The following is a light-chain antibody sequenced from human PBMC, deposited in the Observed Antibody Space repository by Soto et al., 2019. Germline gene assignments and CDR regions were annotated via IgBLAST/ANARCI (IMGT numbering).Light chain of an antibody. CDR3: QQRTNWLT. CDR1: QSVTWY. CDR2: DAT. V-gene: IGKV3-11*01. Sequence: EIVLTQSPATLSLSPGERATLSCRASQSVTWYLAWYQQKPGQAPRLLIYDATNRATGIPARFSGSGSGTDFTLTISSLELEDFAVYYCQQRTNWLTFGGGTRVEI. J-gene: IGKJ4*01.